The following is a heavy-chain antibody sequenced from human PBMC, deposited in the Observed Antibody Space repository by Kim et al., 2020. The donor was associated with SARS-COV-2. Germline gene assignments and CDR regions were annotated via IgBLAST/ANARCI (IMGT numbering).Heavy chain of an antibody. CDR2: IYHSGST. CDR3: ARGLGSSSSNDAFDI. D-gene: IGHD6-6*01. V-gene: IGHV4-38-2*02. Sequence: SETLSLTCTVSGYSISSGYYWGWIRQPPGKGLEWIGSIYHSGSTYYNPSLKSRVTISVDTSKNQVSLKLSSVTAADTAVYYCARGLGSSSSNDAFDIWGQGTMVTVSS. CDR1: GYSISSGYY. J-gene: IGHJ3*02.